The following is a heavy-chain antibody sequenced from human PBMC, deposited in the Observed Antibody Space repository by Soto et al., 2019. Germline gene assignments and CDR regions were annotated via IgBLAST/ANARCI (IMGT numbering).Heavy chain of an antibody. V-gene: IGHV1-18*04. J-gene: IGHJ4*02. CDR2: ISAYNGNT. CDR3: ARDRGGVIVTIIDY. CDR1: GYTFTSYG. Sequence: QVQLVQSGAEVKKPGASVKVSCKASGYTFTSYGISWVRQAPGQGLEWMGWISAYNGNTNYAQKLQGRVTMTTDTSTSTADMELRSLTSYDTAVYYCARDRGGVIVTIIDYWGQGTLVTVSS. D-gene: IGHD3-16*02.